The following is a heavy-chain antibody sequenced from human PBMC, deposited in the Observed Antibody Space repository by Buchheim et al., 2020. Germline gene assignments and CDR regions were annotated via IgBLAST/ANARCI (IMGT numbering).Heavy chain of an antibody. CDR1: GGSISSTNW. Sequence: QVQLQESGPGLVKPSGTLSLTCAVSGGSISSTNWWSWVRQPPGMGLEWIGEIYHSGSTNYNPSLKSRVTISVDKSKNQFSLNLRSMAAADTAVYYCARGYGSGSYYNIYYGMDVWGQGTT. CDR2: IYHSGST. V-gene: IGHV4-4*02. J-gene: IGHJ6*02. CDR3: ARGYGSGSYYNIYYGMDV. D-gene: IGHD3-10*01.